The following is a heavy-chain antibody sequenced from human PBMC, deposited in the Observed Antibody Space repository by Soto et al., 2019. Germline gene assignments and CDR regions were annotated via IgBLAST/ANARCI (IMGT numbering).Heavy chain of an antibody. D-gene: IGHD2-2*02. V-gene: IGHV3-7*01. CDR2: IKQDGSEK. J-gene: IGHJ6*02. CDR3: ARFVVVQAAISGMDV. Sequence: GGSLRLSCAASGFTFSSYWMSWVRQAPGKGLEWVANIKQDGSEKYYVDSVKGRFTISRDNAKNSLYLQMNSLRAEDTAVYYCARFVVVQAAISGMDVWGQGTTVTVSS. CDR1: GFTFSSYW.